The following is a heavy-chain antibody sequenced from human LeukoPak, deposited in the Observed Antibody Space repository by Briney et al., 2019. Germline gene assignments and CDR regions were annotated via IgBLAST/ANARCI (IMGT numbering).Heavy chain of an antibody. Sequence: PSETLSLTCAVYGGSFSGSYWSWIRQPPGKGLEWIGEINHSGSTNYNPSLKSRVTISVDTSKNQFSLKLSSVTAADTAVYYCARDGARGCSSTSCLPGPFDPWGQGTLVTVSS. CDR2: INHSGST. CDR1: GGSFSGSY. D-gene: IGHD2-2*01. V-gene: IGHV4-34*01. J-gene: IGHJ5*02. CDR3: ARDGARGCSSTSCLPGPFDP.